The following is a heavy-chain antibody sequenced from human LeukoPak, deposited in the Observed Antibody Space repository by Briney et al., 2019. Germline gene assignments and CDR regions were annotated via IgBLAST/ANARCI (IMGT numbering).Heavy chain of an antibody. CDR3: ARDPERGALDY. D-gene: IGHD1-14*01. CDR1: GYTFTSYY. J-gene: IGHJ4*02. Sequence: SCKASGYTFTSYYMHWVRQAPGKGLEWVAVISYDGSNKYYADSVKGRFTISRDNSKNTLYLQMNSLRAEDTAVYYCARDPERGALDYWGQGTLVTVSS. CDR2: ISYDGSNK. V-gene: IGHV3-30*04.